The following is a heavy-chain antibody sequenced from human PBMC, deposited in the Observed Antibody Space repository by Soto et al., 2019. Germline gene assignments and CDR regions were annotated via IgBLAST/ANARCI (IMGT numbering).Heavy chain of an antibody. D-gene: IGHD6-19*01. J-gene: IGHJ3*02. V-gene: IGHV3-23*01. CDR2: ISGSGGTT. CDR3: AKTANGWFSAFDI. Sequence: EVQLLESGGGLVQPGGSLRLSCAASGFTFSSYAMSWVRQAPGKWLEWVSAISGSGGTTYYADSVKGRFTFSRDNSKNTLYLQMNSLRAEDTAVYYCAKTANGWFSAFDIWGQGKMVTVSS. CDR1: GFTFSSYA.